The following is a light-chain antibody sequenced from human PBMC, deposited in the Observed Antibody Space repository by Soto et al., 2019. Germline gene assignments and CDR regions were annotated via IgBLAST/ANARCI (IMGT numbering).Light chain of an antibody. Sequence: DIVMTQSPLSLPVTPGEPASISCRSSQSLLHRNGYNFLGWYVQKPGQCPQLLIYLGSNRASGVPDRFSGSGSGTDFTLRISRVEAEDVGVYYCMQDMKTPWTFGQGTKVEIK. J-gene: IGKJ1*01. V-gene: IGKV2-28*01. CDR1: QSLLHRNGYNF. CDR2: LGS. CDR3: MQDMKTPWT.